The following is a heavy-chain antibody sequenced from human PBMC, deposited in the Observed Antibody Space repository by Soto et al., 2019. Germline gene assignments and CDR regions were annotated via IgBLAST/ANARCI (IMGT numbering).Heavy chain of an antibody. CDR3: VREGGGRYSPGSFDL. V-gene: IGHV3-23*01. J-gene: IGHJ3*01. D-gene: IGHD6-19*01. Sequence: GGSLRLSCTTSGFTFNNYAMNWVRRAPGKGLEWVSFISGSGGSAYYADSVQGRFTISRDNSRNTLYLQMNSLRAEDTAIYSCVREGGGRYSPGSFDLWGRGTKVTVSS. CDR1: GFTFNNYA. CDR2: ISGSGGSA.